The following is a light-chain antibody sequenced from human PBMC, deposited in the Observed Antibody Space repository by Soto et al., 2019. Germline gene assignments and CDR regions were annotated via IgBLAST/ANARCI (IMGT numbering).Light chain of an antibody. CDR1: QSISGY. V-gene: IGKV1-39*01. Sequence: DIQMTQSPSSLSASVGDRVTITCRASQSISGYLNWYQQKPGRAPNLLIYTAFSLQSGVPSRFSVSASGTDFTLTISSLQPEDFATYYCLQTYSTPGTFGQGTKLEIK. J-gene: IGKJ2*02. CDR2: TAF. CDR3: LQTYSTPGT.